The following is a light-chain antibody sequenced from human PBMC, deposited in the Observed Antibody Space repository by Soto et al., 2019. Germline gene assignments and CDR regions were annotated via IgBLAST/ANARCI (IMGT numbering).Light chain of an antibody. CDR1: SSDVGGYNY. Sequence: QSVLTQPASVSGSPGQSITISCTGTSSDVGGYNYVSWYQQHPGKAPKLMIYEVSNRPSGVSNRFSGSESGNTASLTISGLQAEDEADYYCSSYTSSSNVVFGGGTKLTVL. J-gene: IGLJ2*01. CDR2: EVS. CDR3: SSYTSSSNVV. V-gene: IGLV2-14*01.